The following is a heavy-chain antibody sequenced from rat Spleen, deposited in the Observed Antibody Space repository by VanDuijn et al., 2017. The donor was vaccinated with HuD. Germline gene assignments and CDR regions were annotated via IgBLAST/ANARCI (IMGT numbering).Heavy chain of an antibody. J-gene: IGHJ2*01. CDR1: GFTFSNYG. Sequence: EVQLVESGGGLVQPGRSLKLSCAASGFTFSNYGMHWIRQAPTKGLEWVASISPSGGSTYYRDSVKGRFTISRDNAKSTLYLQMDSLRSEDTATYYCATEEENYYSSYTYFDYWGQGVMVTVSS. D-gene: IGHD1-2*01. V-gene: IGHV5-19*01. CDR2: ISPSGGST. CDR3: ATEEENYYSSYTYFDY.